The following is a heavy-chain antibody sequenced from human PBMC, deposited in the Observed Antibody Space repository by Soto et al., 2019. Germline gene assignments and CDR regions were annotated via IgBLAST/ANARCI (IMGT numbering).Heavy chain of an antibody. D-gene: IGHD5-12*01. Sequence: QVQLVQSGAEVKKPGSSVKVSCKASGGTFSSYAISWVRQAPGQGLEWMGGIIPIFGTANYAQKFQGRVTITADESTSTAYMELSSLRSEDTAVYYCARDRNSGYDLGSFYYWCQGTLVTVSS. V-gene: IGHV1-69*12. CDR3: ARDRNSGYDLGSFYY. CDR2: IIPIFGTA. CDR1: GGTFSSYA. J-gene: IGHJ4*02.